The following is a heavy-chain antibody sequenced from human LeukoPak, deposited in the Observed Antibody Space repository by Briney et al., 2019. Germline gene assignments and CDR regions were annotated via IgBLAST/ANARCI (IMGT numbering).Heavy chain of an antibody. CDR2: IKSDTDGGTA. CDR1: GFSFGNAW. D-gene: IGHD6-19*01. J-gene: IGHJ3*02. CDR3: TRENRHSSGWYGAFDI. V-gene: IGHV3-15*01. Sequence: GGSLRLSCVASGFSFGNAWMDWVRQAQGKGLEWGGRIKSDTDGGTADYAAPVEGRFTISRDDSRNTLYLQMNSLKTEDTAVYYCTRENRHSSGWYGAFDIWGQGTLVTVSS.